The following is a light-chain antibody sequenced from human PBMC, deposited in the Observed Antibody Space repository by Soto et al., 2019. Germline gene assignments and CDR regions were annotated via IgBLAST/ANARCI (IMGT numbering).Light chain of an antibody. CDR1: QSVLYSSNNKNY. Sequence: VMTPSPYSLPVSLGEGATINCKSSQSVLYSSNNKNYLAWYQQKPGQPPKLLIYWASTRESGVPCRFSGSGSGTDFTLTISSLQADDVAVYYCQQYYSPPWTFGQGTKVDIK. CDR2: WAS. CDR3: QQYYSPPWT. V-gene: IGKV4-1*01. J-gene: IGKJ1*01.